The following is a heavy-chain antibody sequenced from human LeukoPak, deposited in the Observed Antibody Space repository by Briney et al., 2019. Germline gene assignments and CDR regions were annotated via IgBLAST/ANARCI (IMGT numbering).Heavy chain of an antibody. J-gene: IGHJ4*02. Sequence: SETLSLTCTVSGGSISSSNYYWGCIRQPPGKGLECIGSIFYTGRTKDIPSLKSRVTISVDTSKHQISLRVNSVTAADTAVYYCARLVAAAGHLDYWGQGTLVTVSS. CDR3: ARLVAAAGHLDY. CDR1: GGSISSSNYY. D-gene: IGHD6-13*01. CDR2: IFYTGRT. V-gene: IGHV4-39*01.